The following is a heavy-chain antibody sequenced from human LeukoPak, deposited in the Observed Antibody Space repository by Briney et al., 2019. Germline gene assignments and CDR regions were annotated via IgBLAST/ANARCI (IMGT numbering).Heavy chain of an antibody. Sequence: PSETLSLTCAVYGGSFSGYYWSWIRQPPGKGLEWIGEINHSGSTNYNPSLKSRVTISVDTSKNQFSLKLSSVTAADTAMYYCARVNWYFDLWGRGTLVTVSS. V-gene: IGHV4-34*01. CDR3: ARVNWYFDL. CDR1: GGSFSGYY. CDR2: INHSGST. J-gene: IGHJ2*01.